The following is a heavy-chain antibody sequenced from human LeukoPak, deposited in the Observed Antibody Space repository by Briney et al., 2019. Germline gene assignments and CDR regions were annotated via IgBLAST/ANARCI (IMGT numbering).Heavy chain of an antibody. CDR2: IWYDGSNK. J-gene: IGHJ4*02. CDR1: GFTFNSYG. Sequence: PGRSLRLSCAASGFTFNSYGMHWVRQAPGKGLEWVAVIWYDGSNKYYADSVKGRFTISRDNSENTLYLQMDSLRAEDTAVYYCARDPGVRWLVGFDYWGQGTLDTVSS. V-gene: IGHV3-33*01. CDR3: ARDPGVRWLVGFDY. D-gene: IGHD6-19*01.